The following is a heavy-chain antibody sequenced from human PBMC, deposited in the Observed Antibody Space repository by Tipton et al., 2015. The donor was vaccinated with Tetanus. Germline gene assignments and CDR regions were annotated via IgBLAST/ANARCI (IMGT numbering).Heavy chain of an antibody. V-gene: IGHV3-53*01. D-gene: IGHD1-26*01. CDR2: IYAGGST. Sequence: SLRLSCAASGFTVGSNYMGWVRQAPGKGLEWVSFIYAGGSTYYADSVQGRFTISRDTSRNTLYLQMNSLRIDDTAVYYRVRTLTGSYNNWGHGTLVTVSS. J-gene: IGHJ4*01. CDR3: VRTLTGSYNN. CDR1: GFTVGSNY.